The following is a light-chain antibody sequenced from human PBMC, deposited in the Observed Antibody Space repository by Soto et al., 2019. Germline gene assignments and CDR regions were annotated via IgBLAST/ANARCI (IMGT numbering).Light chain of an antibody. CDR2: VAS. CDR3: QRYGPSPRP. Sequence: EIGLTQYPGTLSLSPGERATLSCMASQNIDNSFLAWYKQKPGQAPRFLIYVASTRATGIPARFSASGSGTDFTLSRRSVEPEGFAASYGQRYGPSPRPVGQGTKVEIQ. CDR1: QNIDNSF. J-gene: IGKJ1*01. V-gene: IGKV3-20*01.